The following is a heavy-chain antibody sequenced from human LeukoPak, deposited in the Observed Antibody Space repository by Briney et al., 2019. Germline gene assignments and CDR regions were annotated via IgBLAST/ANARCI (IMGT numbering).Heavy chain of an antibody. CDR3: AREPIVAIRTYWFDP. D-gene: IGHD3-22*01. J-gene: IGHJ5*02. CDR2: IDTDGKNS. V-gene: IGHV3-74*01. CDR1: GFSFHYYW. Sequence: PGGSLRLSGAASGFSFHYYWMHWVRQAPGKGLEWVSRIDTDGKNSEHAVSVKGRFIISRANAKNTLYLQMNSLRVEDTAVYYCAREPIVAIRTYWFDPWGQGTLVTVSS.